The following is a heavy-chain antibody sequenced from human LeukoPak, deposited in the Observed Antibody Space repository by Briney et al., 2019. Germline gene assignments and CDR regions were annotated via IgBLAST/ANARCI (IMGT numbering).Heavy chain of an antibody. CDR3: ARGYGDYAN. J-gene: IGHJ4*02. CDR2: ISSSSGYK. Sequence: GGSLRLSCAASGFTFSSYSMNWVRQAPGKGLEWVSSISSSSGYKYYADSVKGRFTISRDNAKNSLYLQMNSLRAEDTAVYYCARGYGDYANWGQGTLVTVSS. V-gene: IGHV3-21*04. D-gene: IGHD4-17*01. CDR1: GFTFSSYS.